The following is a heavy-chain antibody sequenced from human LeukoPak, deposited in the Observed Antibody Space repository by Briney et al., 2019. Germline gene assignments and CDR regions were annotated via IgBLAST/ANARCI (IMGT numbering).Heavy chain of an antibody. J-gene: IGHJ4*02. CDR1: GFTFSNYA. D-gene: IGHD6-19*01. Sequence: GGSLRLSCSASGFTFSNYAISWVRQAPGKGLEWVSDISGSGTNTYYADSVKGRFTISRDNSKNTLYLQMNSLRAEDTAVYYCLLAVTRVYWGQGTLVTVSS. CDR3: LLAVTRVY. V-gene: IGHV3-23*01. CDR2: ISGSGTNT.